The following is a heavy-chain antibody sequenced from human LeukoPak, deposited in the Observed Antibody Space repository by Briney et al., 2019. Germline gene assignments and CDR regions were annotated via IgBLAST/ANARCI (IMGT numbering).Heavy chain of an antibody. CDR1: GFTFSSYS. V-gene: IGHV3-21*01. CDR3: ARDLRDGYNLYFDY. Sequence: PGGSLRLSCAASGFTFSSYSMNWVRQAPGKGLEWVSSISSSSSYIYYADSVKGRFTISRDNAKNSLYLQMNSLRAEVTAVYYCARDLRDGYNLYFDYWGQGTLVTVSS. J-gene: IGHJ4*02. CDR2: ISSSSSYI. D-gene: IGHD5-24*01.